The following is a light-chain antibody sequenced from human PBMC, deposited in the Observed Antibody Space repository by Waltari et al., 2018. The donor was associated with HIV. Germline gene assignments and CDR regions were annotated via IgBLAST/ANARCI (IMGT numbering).Light chain of an antibody. CDR2: DEN. V-gene: IGLV2-11*01. CDR1: SSDVGGYDY. J-gene: IGLJ2*01. Sequence: QSALTQPRSVSGSPGQSIIISCTGTSSDVGGYDYIYWYQQHPGKCPKRTIYDENMRPSGVPDRFCASKSGNTAALPISVLQAEDEADYYYCSYVETYILIFAGGTMVTVL. CDR3: CSYVETYILI.